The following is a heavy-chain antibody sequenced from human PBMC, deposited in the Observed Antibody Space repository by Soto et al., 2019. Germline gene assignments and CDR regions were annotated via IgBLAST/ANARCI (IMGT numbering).Heavy chain of an antibody. CDR3: ASGFYDSRGYSEAFDI. J-gene: IGHJ3*02. Sequence: SETLSLTCTVSGGSISSGDYYWCWIRQPPGKGLEWIGYIYYSGSTYYNPSLKSRVTVSIDTTKNQFSLRLSSVTAADTAVYYCASGFYDSRGYSEAFDIWGQGTKVTVSS. V-gene: IGHV4-30-4*02. D-gene: IGHD3-22*01. CDR1: GGSISSGDYY. CDR2: IYYSGST.